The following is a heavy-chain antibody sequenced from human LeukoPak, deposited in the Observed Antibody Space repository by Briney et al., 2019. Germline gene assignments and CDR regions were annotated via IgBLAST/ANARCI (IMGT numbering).Heavy chain of an antibody. D-gene: IGHD6-19*01. J-gene: IGHJ4*02. CDR3: ARESYYSSGRDY. Sequence: SVKVSCKASGGTFSSYAISWVRQAPGQGLEWMGRIIPILGIANYAQKFQGRVTITADKSTSTAYMELSSLRSEDTAVYYCARESYYSSGRDYWGQGTLVTVSS. CDR2: IIPILGIA. V-gene: IGHV1-69*04. CDR1: GGTFSSYA.